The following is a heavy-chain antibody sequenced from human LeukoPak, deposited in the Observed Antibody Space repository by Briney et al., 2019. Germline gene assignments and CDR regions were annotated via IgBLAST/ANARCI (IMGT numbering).Heavy chain of an antibody. CDR2: ISAYNGNT. CDR3: ASSDYVWGSSFW. CDR1: GYTFTSYG. Sequence: ASVKVSCKASGYTFTSYGISWVRQAPGQGLGWMGWISAYNGNTNYAQKLQGRVTMTTDTSTSTAYMELRSLRSDDTAVYYCASSDYVWGSSFWWGQGTLVTVSS. V-gene: IGHV1-18*01. D-gene: IGHD3-16*01. J-gene: IGHJ4*02.